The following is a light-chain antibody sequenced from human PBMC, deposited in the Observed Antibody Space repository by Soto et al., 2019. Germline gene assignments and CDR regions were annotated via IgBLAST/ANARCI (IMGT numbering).Light chain of an antibody. Sequence: EIVLTQSPGSLSLSPGERATLSCRASQRVSSYLAWYQQKPGRAPRLLIYDASNRATGIPARFSGSGSGTDFTLTISSLEPEDFAVYYCQQRSNWLWTFGQGTKVEIK. CDR1: QRVSSY. J-gene: IGKJ1*01. V-gene: IGKV3-11*01. CDR2: DAS. CDR3: QQRSNWLWT.